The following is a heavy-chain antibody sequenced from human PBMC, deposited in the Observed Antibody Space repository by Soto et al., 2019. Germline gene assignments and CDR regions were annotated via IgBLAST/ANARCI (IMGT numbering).Heavy chain of an antibody. D-gene: IGHD3-10*01. J-gene: IGHJ4*02. CDR2: ISGSGDWT. CDR1: GFTFISYD. CDR3: ASRFGALLLVFDF. Sequence: EVQLLESGGGLVQPGGSLRLSCAASGFTFISYDMSWARQAPGKGLEWVSAISGSGDWTYYADSVKGRFTISRDNYKNTAKLQMDSLRAHDVAVYYCASRFGALLLVFDFWGQGTVVSLPS. V-gene: IGHV3-23*01.